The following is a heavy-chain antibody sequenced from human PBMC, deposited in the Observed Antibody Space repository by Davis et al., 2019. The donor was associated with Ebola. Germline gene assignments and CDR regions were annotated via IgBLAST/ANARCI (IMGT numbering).Heavy chain of an antibody. V-gene: IGHV3-23*01. D-gene: IGHD2-2*01. CDR2: ISGSGGST. Sequence: GESLKISCAASGFTFSSYAMSWVRQAPGKGLEWVSAISGSGGSTYYADSVKGRFTISRDNAKNSLYLQMNSLRAEDTAVYYCAREDGGTEDIVLVPAAPPFDYWGQGTLVTVSS. CDR3: AREDGGTEDIVLVPAAPPFDY. J-gene: IGHJ4*02. CDR1: GFTFSSYA.